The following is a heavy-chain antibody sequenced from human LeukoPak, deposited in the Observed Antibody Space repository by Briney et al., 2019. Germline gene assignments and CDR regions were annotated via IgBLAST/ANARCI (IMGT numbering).Heavy chain of an antibody. D-gene: IGHD2/OR15-2a*01. J-gene: IGHJ3*01. CDR2: VYYTGST. CDR1: GGYISSYY. Sequence: SETLSLTCTVSGGYISSYYWSWIRQPPGEGLEWIGYVYYTGSTNYNPSLKSRVSISVDTSKNQFSLKLRSVTAADTAVYYCARVSTLGSAFDLWGPGTMVTVSS. V-gene: IGHV4-59*12. CDR3: ARVSTLGSAFDL.